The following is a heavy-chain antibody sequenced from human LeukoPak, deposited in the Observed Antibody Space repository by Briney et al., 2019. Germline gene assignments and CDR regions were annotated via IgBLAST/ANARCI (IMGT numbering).Heavy chain of an antibody. Sequence: PSETLSLTCTVSGYSISSGYYWGWIRQPPGKGLEWIGSIYHSGSTYYNPSLKSRVTISVDTSKNQFSLKLSSVTAADTAVYYCARMAAGRAFDYWGQGTLVTVSS. D-gene: IGHD6-13*01. CDR2: IYHSGST. V-gene: IGHV4-38-2*02. J-gene: IGHJ4*02. CDR1: GYSISSGYY. CDR3: ARMAAGRAFDY.